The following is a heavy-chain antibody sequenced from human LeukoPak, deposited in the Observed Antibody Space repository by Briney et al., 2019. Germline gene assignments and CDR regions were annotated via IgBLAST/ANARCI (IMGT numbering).Heavy chain of an antibody. Sequence: GGSLRLSCAASGFTFSDYSMTWVRQAPGKGLEWLSYISSSSSTIYYADSVKGRFTISRDNSKNTLYLQMNSLRAEDTAVYYCAKDPRSSSWYVIDYWGQGTLVTVSS. J-gene: IGHJ4*02. CDR1: GFTFSDYS. D-gene: IGHD6-13*01. CDR2: ISSSSSTI. V-gene: IGHV3-48*01. CDR3: AKDPRSSSWYVIDY.